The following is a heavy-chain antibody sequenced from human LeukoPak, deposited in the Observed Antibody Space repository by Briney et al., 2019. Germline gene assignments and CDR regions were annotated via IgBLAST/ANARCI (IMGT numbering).Heavy chain of an antibody. CDR3: DAADY. D-gene: IGHD6-13*01. J-gene: IGHJ4*02. V-gene: IGHV3-23*01. CDR1: GFTFSTYA. Sequence: GGSLRLSCAASGFTFSTYAMGWVRQAPGKGPDWVATINDSGGRTHYADSVKGRFTISRDNSKNTLYLQINSLRAEDTAIYYCDAADYWGQGTLVTVSS. CDR2: INDSGGRT.